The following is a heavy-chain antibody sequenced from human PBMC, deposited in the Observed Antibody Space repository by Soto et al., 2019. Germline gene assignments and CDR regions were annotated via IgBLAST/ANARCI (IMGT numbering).Heavy chain of an antibody. CDR3: ARDQEEGEAAPTQAD. CDR2: ISSSSSYI. D-gene: IGHD6-13*01. J-gene: IGHJ4*02. CDR1: GFTFSSYS. V-gene: IGHV3-21*01. Sequence: GGSLRLSCAASGFTFSSYSMNWVRQAPGKGLEWVSSISSSSSYIYYADSVKGRFTISRDNAKNSLYLQMNSLRAEDTAVYYCARDQEEGEAAPTQADWGQGTLVTVSS.